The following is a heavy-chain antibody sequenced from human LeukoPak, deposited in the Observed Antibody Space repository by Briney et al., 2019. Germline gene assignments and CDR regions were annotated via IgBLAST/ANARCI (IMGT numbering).Heavy chain of an antibody. Sequence: PGGSLRLSCAASGFTFNNYAMSWVRQAPGKGLEWVSTISGSGGSTYYADSVKGRFTISRDNSNNTLFVQMNSLRAEDTAVYYCAKRPAQLLTFNYWGQGPLVTVSS. CDR3: AKRPAQLLTFNY. D-gene: IGHD5-18*01. J-gene: IGHJ4*02. CDR1: GFTFNNYA. V-gene: IGHV3-23*01. CDR2: ISGSGGST.